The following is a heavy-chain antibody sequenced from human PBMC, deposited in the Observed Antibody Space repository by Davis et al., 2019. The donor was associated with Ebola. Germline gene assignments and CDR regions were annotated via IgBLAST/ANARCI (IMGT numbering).Heavy chain of an antibody. CDR2: INPSGCSK. J-gene: IGHJ5*02. V-gene: IGHV1-46*01. D-gene: IGHD3-10*01. CDR1: GYTFISYH. Sequence: ASVQVTCKAYGYTFISYHMHWVRQAAGQWLEWMGIINPSGCSKSFAQKFQGRVTKTRDTPTSTLYMELNSLRAEDTAVYYCARDYYGSGSYSSFDPWGQVTLVTVSS. CDR3: ARDYYGSGSYSSFDP.